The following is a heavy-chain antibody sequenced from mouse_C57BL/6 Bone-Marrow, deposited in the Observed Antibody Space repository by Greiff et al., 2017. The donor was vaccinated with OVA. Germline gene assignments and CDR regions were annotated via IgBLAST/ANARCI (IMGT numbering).Heavy chain of an antibody. CDR2: IYPGNSDT. D-gene: IGHD2-2*01. V-gene: IGHV1-5*01. CDR1: GYTFTSYW. J-gene: IGHJ4*01. Sequence: EVQLQQSGTVLARPGASVKMSCKTSGYTFTSYWMHWVKQRPGQGLEWIGAIYPGNSDTSYNQKFKGKAKLTAVTSASTAYMELSSLTTEDSAVYSCKSSARGYAYYYALDYWGQGTSVTVSS. CDR3: KSSARGYAYYYALDY.